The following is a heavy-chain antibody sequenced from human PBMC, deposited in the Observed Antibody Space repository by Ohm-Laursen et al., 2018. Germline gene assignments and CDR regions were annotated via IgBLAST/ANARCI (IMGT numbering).Heavy chain of an antibody. CDR1: GFTFSNHG. CDR3: AKENPSYFYDY. V-gene: IGHV3-30*18. CDR2: ISRDGSTK. Sequence: SLRLSCTASGFTFSNHGMHWVRQAPGKGLEWVAIISRDGSTKYYGDSVKGRFTISRDDSKSTLFLQMSDLRAEDTALYYCAKENPSYFYDYWGQGTLVTVSS. J-gene: IGHJ4*02. D-gene: IGHD3-10*01.